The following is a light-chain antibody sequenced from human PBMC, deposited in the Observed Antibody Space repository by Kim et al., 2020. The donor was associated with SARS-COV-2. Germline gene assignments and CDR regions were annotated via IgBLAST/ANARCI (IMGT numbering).Light chain of an antibody. CDR2: VGS. CDR1: QSLVHSDGGKF. CDR3: MQALQTPCN. J-gene: IGKJ2*02. V-gene: IGKV2-28*01. Sequence: DPASTSCQYSQSLVHSDGGKFLDWDLRKPGQSPRILIEVGSNRGSGVPDKISGNGSGTEFTLMSSRVEAEDVGVYYCMQALQTPCNYGRGTKLEI.